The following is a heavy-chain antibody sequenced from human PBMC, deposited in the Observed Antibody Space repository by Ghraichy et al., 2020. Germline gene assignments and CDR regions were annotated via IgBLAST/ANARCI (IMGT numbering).Heavy chain of an antibody. V-gene: IGHV3-53*01. D-gene: IGHD6-19*01. Sequence: GESLNISCAASGFTVSNNYMSWVRQAPGKGLECVSVIYSGVTTYYADSVKGRFTISRDNSKNTLYLQMNSLRAEDTAVYYCARGNVAVAGAPLSWGQGTLVTVSS. CDR3: ARGNVAVAGAPLS. CDR1: GFTVSNNY. J-gene: IGHJ5*02. CDR2: IYSGVTT.